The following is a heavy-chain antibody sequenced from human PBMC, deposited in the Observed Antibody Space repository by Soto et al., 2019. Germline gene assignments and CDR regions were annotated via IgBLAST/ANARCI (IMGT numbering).Heavy chain of an antibody. CDR3: AKDRRSLVVVVAATFALDI. J-gene: IGHJ3*02. V-gene: IGHV3-23*01. CDR1: GFTFSSYA. CDR2: ISGSGGST. Sequence: GGSLRLSCAASGFTFSSYAMSWVRQAPGKGLEWVSAISGSGGSTYYADSVKGRFTISRDNSKNTLYLQMNSLRAEDTAVYYCAKDRRSLVVVVAATFALDIWGQGTMVTVSS. D-gene: IGHD2-15*01.